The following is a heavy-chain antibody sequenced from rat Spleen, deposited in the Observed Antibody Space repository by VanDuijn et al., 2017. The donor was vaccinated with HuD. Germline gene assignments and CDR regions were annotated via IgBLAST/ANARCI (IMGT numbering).Heavy chain of an antibody. D-gene: IGHD1-2*01. V-gene: IGHV5-29*01. CDR3: ARLGSSYIHYFDY. CDR2: NSSDGSST. CDR1: GFTFSDYY. J-gene: IGHJ2*01. Sequence: EVQLVESDGGLVQPGRSLKLSCAASGFTFSDYYMAWVRQAPTKGLEWVATNSSDGSSTYYRDSVKGRFTISRDNAKSTLYLQMDSLRSEDTATYYCARLGSSYIHYFDYWGQGVMVTVSS.